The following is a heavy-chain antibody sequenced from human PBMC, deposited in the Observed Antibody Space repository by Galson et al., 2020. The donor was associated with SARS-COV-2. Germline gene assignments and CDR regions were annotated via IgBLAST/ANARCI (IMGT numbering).Heavy chain of an antibody. D-gene: IGHD6-19*01. CDR3: ARDEGYTSGLAVGGWD. CDR2: IFHSGST. J-gene: IGHJ4*02. V-gene: IGHV4-38-2*02. CDR1: GYSINSGYF. Sequence: SETLSLTCTVSGYSINSGYFWGWIRQPPGKGLEWIGSIFHSGSTFYNPSIESRVTISRDTSKNQFSLKLTSVTDADTAVYYCARDEGYTSGLAVGGWDWGQGTLVTVSS.